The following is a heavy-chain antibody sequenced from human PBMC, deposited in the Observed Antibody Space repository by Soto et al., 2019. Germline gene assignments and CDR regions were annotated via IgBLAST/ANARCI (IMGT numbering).Heavy chain of an antibody. Sequence: SETLSLTCAVYGGSFSGYYWSWIRQPPGKGLEWIGEINHSGSTNYNPSLKSRVTISVDTSKNQFSLKLSSVTAADTAVYYCARGKATWGIVAAYYFDYWGQGTLVTVSS. CDR1: GGSFSGYY. CDR3: ARGKATWGIVAAYYFDY. D-gene: IGHD1-26*01. V-gene: IGHV4-34*01. J-gene: IGHJ4*02. CDR2: INHSGST.